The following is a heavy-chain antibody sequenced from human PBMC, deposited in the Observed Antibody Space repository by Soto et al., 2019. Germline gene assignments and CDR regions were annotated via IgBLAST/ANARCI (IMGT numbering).Heavy chain of an antibody. V-gene: IGHV1-69*13. CDR3: VINMRTDGYYYYYGMGV. Sequence: GASVKVSCKASGGTFSSYAISWVRQAPGQGLEWMGGIIPIFGTANYAQKFQGRVTITADESTSTAYMELSSLRSEDTAVYYCVINMRTDGYYYYYGMGVWGQGTTVTVSS. J-gene: IGHJ6*02. CDR1: GGTFSSYA. CDR2: IIPIFGTA.